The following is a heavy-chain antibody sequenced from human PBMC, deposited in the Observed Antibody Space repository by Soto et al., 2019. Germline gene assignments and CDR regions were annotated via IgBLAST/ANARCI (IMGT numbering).Heavy chain of an antibody. D-gene: IGHD2-15*01. J-gene: IGHJ5*02. Sequence: QVQLVQSGAEVKKPGASVKVSCKASGYTFSSYVFTWVRQAPGQGLECMGWITAYNDNTNYAQSFRGRVTMTTDASTSTAYMELRSLRSDDTAVYYCARVVVGLDEGVNWFDPWGQGTLVTVSS. CDR1: GYTFSSYV. V-gene: IGHV1-18*01. CDR3: ARVVVGLDEGVNWFDP. CDR2: ITAYNDNT.